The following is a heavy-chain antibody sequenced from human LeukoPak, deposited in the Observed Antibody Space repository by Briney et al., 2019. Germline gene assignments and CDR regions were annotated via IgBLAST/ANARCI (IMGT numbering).Heavy chain of an antibody. CDR2: ISASGGST. Sequence: GGSLRLSCAASGFTFSSYGMSWVRQAPGKGLEWVSLISASGGSTYYADSVKGRFTISRDNSENTLFLQMNSLRAEDTAVYYCASVTSYYYNTSGDYYFDYWGQGTLVTVSS. CDR3: ASVTSYYYNTSGDYYFDY. CDR1: GFTFSSYG. V-gene: IGHV3-23*01. D-gene: IGHD3-22*01. J-gene: IGHJ4*02.